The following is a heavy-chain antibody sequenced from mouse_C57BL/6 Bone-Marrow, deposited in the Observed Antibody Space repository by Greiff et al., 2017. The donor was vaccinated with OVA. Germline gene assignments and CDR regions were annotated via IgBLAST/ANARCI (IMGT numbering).Heavy chain of an antibody. D-gene: IGHD3-2*02. Sequence: QVQLQQSGAELVRPGTSVKMSCKASGYTFTNYWIGWAKQRPGHGLEWIGDIYPGGGYTKYNEKFKGKATLTADKSSSTASMQFSSLTSEDSAIYYCARGDSSGYEFAYWGQGTLVTVSA. CDR3: ARGDSSGYEFAY. V-gene: IGHV1-63*01. J-gene: IGHJ3*01. CDR2: IYPGGGYT. CDR1: GYTFTNYW.